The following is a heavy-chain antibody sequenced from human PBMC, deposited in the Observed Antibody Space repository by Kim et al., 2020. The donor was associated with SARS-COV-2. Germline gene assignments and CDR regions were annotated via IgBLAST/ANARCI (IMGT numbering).Heavy chain of an antibody. D-gene: IGHD3-3*01. CDR2: IYPGDSDT. CDR1: GYSFTSYW. CDR3: ARGGSFRILEWLLFDY. Sequence: GESLKISCKGSGYSFTSYWIGWVRQMPGKGLEWMGIIYPGDSDTRYSPSFQGQVTISADKSISTAYLQWSSLKASDTAMYYCARGGSFRILEWLLFDYWGQGTLVTVSS. J-gene: IGHJ4*02. V-gene: IGHV5-51*01.